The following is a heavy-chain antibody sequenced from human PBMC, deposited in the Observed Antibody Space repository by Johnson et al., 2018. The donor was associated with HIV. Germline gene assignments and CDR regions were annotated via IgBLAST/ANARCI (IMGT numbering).Heavy chain of an antibody. CDR2: ISYDGSNK. J-gene: IGHJ3*02. CDR3: AKDVELHGAFDS. D-gene: IGHD1-26*01. CDR1: RFTFSSYG. Sequence: QVQLVESGGGVVQPGRSLRLSCAASRFTFSSYGMHWVRQAPGKGLEWVAVISYDGSNKYYADSVKGRFTISRDNSKNTLYLQMNSLRAEDTAVYYCAKDVELHGAFDSWGQGIMVTVSS. V-gene: IGHV3-30*18.